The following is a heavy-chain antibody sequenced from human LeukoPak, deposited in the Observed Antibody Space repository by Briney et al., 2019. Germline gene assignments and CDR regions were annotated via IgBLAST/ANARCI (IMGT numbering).Heavy chain of an antibody. D-gene: IGHD2-15*01. J-gene: IGHJ4*02. CDR3: AREDCSGGSCYSPGRHFDY. CDR1: GGTFSSYA. CDR2: IIPIFGTA. Sequence: SVKVSCKASGGTFSSYAISWVRQAPGQGLEWMGGIIPIFGTANYAQKFQGRVTITADESTSTAYMELSSLRSEDTAVYYCAREDCSGGSCYSPGRHFDYWGQGTLVTVSS. V-gene: IGHV1-69*13.